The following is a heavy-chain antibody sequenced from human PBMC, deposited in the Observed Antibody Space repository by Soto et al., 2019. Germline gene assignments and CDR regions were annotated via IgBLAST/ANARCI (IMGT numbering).Heavy chain of an antibody. CDR3: ARDRSSLHGDSGYDPSPVRIFDY. Sequence: KPSETLSLTCTVSGGSISSGGYYWSWIRQHPGKGLEWIGYIYYSGSTYYNPSLKSRVTISVDTSKNQFSLKLSSVTAADTAVYYCARDRSSLHGDSGYDPSPVRIFDYWGQGTLVTVSS. CDR2: IYYSGST. D-gene: IGHD5-12*01. V-gene: IGHV4-31*03. CDR1: GGSISSGGYY. J-gene: IGHJ4*02.